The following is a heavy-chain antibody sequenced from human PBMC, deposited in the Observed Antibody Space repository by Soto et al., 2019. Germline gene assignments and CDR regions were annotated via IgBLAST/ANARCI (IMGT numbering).Heavy chain of an antibody. CDR1: GGTFSSYA. J-gene: IGHJ5*01. V-gene: IGHV1-69*01. CDR3: ARVAVAGTSPPPHGFDS. Sequence: QVQLVQSGAEVKKPGSSVKVSCKASGGTFSSYAISWVRQAPGQGLEWMGGIIPIFGTANYAQKFQGRVTITADESTSTAYMELSSLRSEDTAVYYCARVAVAGTSPPPHGFDSWGQGTLVTVSS. CDR2: IIPIFGTA. D-gene: IGHD6-19*01.